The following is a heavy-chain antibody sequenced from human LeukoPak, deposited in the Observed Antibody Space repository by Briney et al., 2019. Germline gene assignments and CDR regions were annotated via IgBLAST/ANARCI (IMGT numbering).Heavy chain of an antibody. CDR1: GFTFSSYW. Sequence: GGSLRLSCAASGFTFSSYWMTWVRRAPGKGPEWVAHIKEDESQKYYVDSVKGRFTISRDNAKNSLYLQMNSQRGEDTAVYYCARSKTRERPVDYWGQGTLVTVSS. V-gene: IGHV3-7*01. D-gene: IGHD5-24*01. J-gene: IGHJ4*02. CDR2: IKEDESQK. CDR3: ARSKTRERPVDY.